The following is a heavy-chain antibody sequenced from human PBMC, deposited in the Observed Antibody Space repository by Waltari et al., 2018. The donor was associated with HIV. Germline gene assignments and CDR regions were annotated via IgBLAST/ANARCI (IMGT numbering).Heavy chain of an antibody. CDR2: IDPDSGLT. D-gene: IGHD3-3*01. CDR1: WYTLSGKY. V-gene: IGHV1-2*06. CDR3: SRMYYGSWFNMADYGLDV. J-gene: IGHJ6*02. Sequence: QEPLVQSETEEKEPVDSWTEFVKGAWYTLSGKYLYWAGPAPGQKLESMGRIDPDSGLTNYAQTFQGRVTMTRAKSIVTVYMKLSALRSDDTALYYCSRMYYGSWFNMADYGLDVWGQGTMVTVSS.